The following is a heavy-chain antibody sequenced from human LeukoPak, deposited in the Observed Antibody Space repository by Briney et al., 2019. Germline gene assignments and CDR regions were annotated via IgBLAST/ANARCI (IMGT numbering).Heavy chain of an antibody. J-gene: IGHJ5*02. CDR2: IYYSGST. Sequence: SETLSLTCTVSGGSISSYYRSWIRQPPGKGLEWIGYIYYSGSTNYNPSLKSRVTISVDTSKNQFSLKLSSVTPADTAVYYCARGGYYGSGNDFRFDPWGQGTLVTVSS. V-gene: IGHV4-59*01. CDR3: ARGGYYGSGNDFRFDP. CDR1: GGSISSYY. D-gene: IGHD3-10*01.